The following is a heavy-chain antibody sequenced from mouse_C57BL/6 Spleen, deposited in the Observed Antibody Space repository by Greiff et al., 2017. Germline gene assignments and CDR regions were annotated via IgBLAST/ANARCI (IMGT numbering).Heavy chain of an antibody. V-gene: IGHV1-52*01. Sequence: QVQLQQPWAELVRPGSSVKLSCKASGYTFTSYWMHWVKQRPIQGLEWIGNIDPSDSETHYTQKFKDKATLTVDKSSITAYMQLSSLTSEDSAVYYCARADNSGSYYFDYWGQGTTLTVSS. CDR3: ARADNSGSYYFDY. D-gene: IGHD3-2*02. CDR2: IDPSDSET. CDR1: GYTFTSYW. J-gene: IGHJ2*01.